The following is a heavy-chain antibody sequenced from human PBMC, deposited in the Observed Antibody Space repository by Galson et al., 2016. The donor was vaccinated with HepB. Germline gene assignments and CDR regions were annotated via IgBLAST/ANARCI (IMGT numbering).Heavy chain of an antibody. D-gene: IGHD2-15*01. CDR2: VSPRSGII. V-gene: IGHV1-46*02. J-gene: IGHJ3*02. Sequence: SVKVSCKASGNSFNTHYIHWLRQAPGQGLEWMGRVSPRSGIIKYSQKFQGRVTMTWDTSTGRVYMELSGLRSDDTAVFYCAREIDHDSGAFYVDDGFDIWGQGAMVTVSS. CDR1: GNSFNTHY. CDR3: AREIDHDSGAFYVDDGFDI.